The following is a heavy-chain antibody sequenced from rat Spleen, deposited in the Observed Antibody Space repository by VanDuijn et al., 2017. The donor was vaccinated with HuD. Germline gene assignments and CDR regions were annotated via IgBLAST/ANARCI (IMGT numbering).Heavy chain of an antibody. Sequence: EVQLVESDGGLVQPGRSLKLSCAASGFTFSNYGMAWVRQAPTKGLEWVATISYDGSSTYYRDSVKGRFTISRDNAKSTLYLQMDSLRSEDTATYYCARGGNGHFDYWGQGVMVTVSS. CDR1: GFTFSNYG. CDR2: ISYDGSST. CDR3: ARGGNGHFDY. J-gene: IGHJ2*01. V-gene: IGHV5-29*01.